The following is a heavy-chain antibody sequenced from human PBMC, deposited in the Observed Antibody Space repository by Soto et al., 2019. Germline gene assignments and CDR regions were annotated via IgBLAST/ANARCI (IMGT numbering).Heavy chain of an antibody. Sequence: ASVKVSCKASGGTFSSYGFSWVRQAPGQGLEWMGIISTSGGSTDYAQKVQGRVTMTRDTSTNTVYMELSSLRSEDTAVYYCASLEITGYWGQGTQVTV. CDR1: GGTFSSYG. CDR2: ISTSGGST. D-gene: IGHD3-16*01. V-gene: IGHV1-46*04. CDR3: ASLEITGY. J-gene: IGHJ4*02.